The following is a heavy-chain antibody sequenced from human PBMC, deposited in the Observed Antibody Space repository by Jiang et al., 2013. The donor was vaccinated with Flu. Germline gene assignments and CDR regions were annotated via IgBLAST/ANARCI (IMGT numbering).Heavy chain of an antibody. V-gene: IGHV5-51*01. J-gene: IGHJ5*02. CDR1: GYSFTGYW. Sequence: GAEVKKPGESLKISCKGSGYSFTGYWIGWVRQMPGKGLEWMGIIYPGDSDTRYSPSFQGQVTISADKSISTAYLQWSSLKASDTAMYYCATTNYYDSSGYLEYNWFDPWGQGTLVTVSS. CDR2: IYPGDSDT. D-gene: IGHD3-22*01. CDR3: ATTNYYDSSGYLEYNWFDP.